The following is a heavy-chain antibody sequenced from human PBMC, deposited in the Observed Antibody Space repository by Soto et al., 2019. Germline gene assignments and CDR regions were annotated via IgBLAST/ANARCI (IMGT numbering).Heavy chain of an antibody. J-gene: IGHJ6*02. CDR1: GYTFTSYA. CDR2: INAGNGNT. D-gene: IGHD6-19*01. Sequence: ASVKVSCKASGYTFTSYAMHWVRQAPGQRLEWMGWINAGNGNTKYSQKFQGRVTITRDTSASTAYMELSSLRSEDTAVYYCARRKAVADYYYYYGMDVWGQGTTVTVSS. V-gene: IGHV1-3*01. CDR3: ARRKAVADYYYYYGMDV.